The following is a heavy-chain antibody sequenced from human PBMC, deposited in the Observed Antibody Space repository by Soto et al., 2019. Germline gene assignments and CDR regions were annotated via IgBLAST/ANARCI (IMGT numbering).Heavy chain of an antibody. V-gene: IGHV4-34*01. CDR1: GGSFSNYD. J-gene: IGHJ4*02. D-gene: IGHD3-16*01. CDR3: ARSGGGGYPYYFDY. Sequence: SETLSLTCAVYGGSFSNYDWSWIRQPPGKGLEWIGEIHYNRNTNYNPSLKSRVTISMETSKTQFSLKLSSVTAADTAVYYCARSGGGGYPYYFDYGGRGTLVTVSS. CDR2: IHYNRNT.